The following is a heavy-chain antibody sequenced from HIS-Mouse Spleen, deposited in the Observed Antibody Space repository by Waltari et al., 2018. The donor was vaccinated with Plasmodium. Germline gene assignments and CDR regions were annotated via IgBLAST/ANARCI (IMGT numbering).Heavy chain of an antibody. CDR2: INPSSGGT. V-gene: IGHV1-2*02. CDR3: AREVGYSYGYGHYFDY. Sequence: QVQLVQSGAEVKKPGASVKVSCKASGYTFTGYYMHWVRQAPGKGLEWMGWINPSSGGTNYAQKFQGRVTMTRDTSISTAYMGLSRLRSDDTAVYYCAREVGYSYGYGHYFDYWGQGTLVTVSS. J-gene: IGHJ4*02. CDR1: GYTFTGYY. D-gene: IGHD5-18*01.